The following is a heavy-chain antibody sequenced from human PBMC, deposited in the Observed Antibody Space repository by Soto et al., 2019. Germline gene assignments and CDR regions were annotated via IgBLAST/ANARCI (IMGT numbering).Heavy chain of an antibody. Sequence: VQLVQSGGGLIQPEGSLKLSCAAPGIIVSSNYMSWVRQAPGKGLEWVSVLYHGGSTYYADSVKGRFTISRDNSKNTLFLQMNSLRAEDTAVYYCTRSRYGDPDYWGQGTLVTVSS. D-gene: IGHD4-17*01. CDR2: LYHGGST. CDR1: GIIVSSNY. CDR3: TRSRYGDPDY. J-gene: IGHJ4*02. V-gene: IGHV3-53*01.